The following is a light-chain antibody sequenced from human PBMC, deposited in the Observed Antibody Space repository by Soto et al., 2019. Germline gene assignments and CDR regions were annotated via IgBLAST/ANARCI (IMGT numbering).Light chain of an antibody. V-gene: IGKV1-8*01. CDR3: QQYNSYWT. CDR1: QGISSY. J-gene: IGKJ1*01. CDR2: AAS. Sequence: AIRMTQSPSSFSASPGDRVTITCRASQGISSYLAWYQQKPGKAPKLLIYAASTLQSGVPSRFSGSGSGTEFTLTISSLQPDDFATYYCQQYNSYWTFGQGSMVDVK.